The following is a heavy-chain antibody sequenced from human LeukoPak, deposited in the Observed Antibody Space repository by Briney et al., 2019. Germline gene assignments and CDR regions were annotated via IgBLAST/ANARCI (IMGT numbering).Heavy chain of an antibody. V-gene: IGHV5-51*01. D-gene: IGHD2-15*01. J-gene: IGHJ4*02. Sequence: GESLKISCKGSGYSFTSYWIGWVRQMPGKGLEWMGIIYPGDSDTRYSPSFQGQVTISADKSISTAYLQWSSLKASDAAMYYCASRGPDYCSGGSCPFDYWGQGTLVTVSS. CDR2: IYPGDSDT. CDR3: ASRGPDYCSGGSCPFDY. CDR1: GYSFTSYW.